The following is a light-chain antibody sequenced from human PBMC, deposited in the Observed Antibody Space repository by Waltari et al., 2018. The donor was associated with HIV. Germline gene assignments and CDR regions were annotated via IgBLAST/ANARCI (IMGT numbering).Light chain of an antibody. CDR2: QDT. V-gene: IGLV3-1*01. CDR1: KVGDTY. CDR3: QAWDSSTVI. J-gene: IGLJ2*01. Sequence: SYELTQPHSVSVSPGQTASINCSGYKVGDTYACWYQQKPGQSPVLFIYQDTKRPTGIPERFSASNSENTATLAISGTQAMDEADYYCQAWDSSTVIFGGGTKLTVL.